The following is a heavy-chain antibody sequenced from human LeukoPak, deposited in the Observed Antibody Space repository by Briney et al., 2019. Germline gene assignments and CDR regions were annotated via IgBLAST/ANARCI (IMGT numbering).Heavy chain of an antibody. CDR1: GFTFTSYT. CDR3: AKSHGWSDP. J-gene: IGHJ5*02. Sequence: PGGSLRLSCAASGFTFTSYTLNWVRQAPGKGLEWVASISVSGSSIYYADSVKGRFTISRDNSKNTLYLQMNSLRAEDTAVYYCAKSHGWSDPWGQGSLVTVSS. D-gene: IGHD2-8*01. V-gene: IGHV3-23*01. CDR2: ISVSGSSI.